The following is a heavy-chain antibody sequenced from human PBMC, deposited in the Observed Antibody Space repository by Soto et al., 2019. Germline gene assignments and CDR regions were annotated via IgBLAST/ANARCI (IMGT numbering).Heavy chain of an antibody. CDR2: MNPNSGKT. J-gene: IGHJ6*02. Sequence: ASVKVSCKASGYTFTSYDINWVRQATGQGLEWMGWMNPNSGKTGYAQKFQGRVTLTRNTSISTAYMELSSLRSEDTAVYYCARGRAHYYYYCIDVWGQGTTVTVYS. CDR3: ARGRAHYYYYCIDV. V-gene: IGHV1-8*01. CDR1: GYTFTSYD.